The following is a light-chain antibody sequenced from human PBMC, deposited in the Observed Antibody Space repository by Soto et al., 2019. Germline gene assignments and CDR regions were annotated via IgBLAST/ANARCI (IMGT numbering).Light chain of an antibody. CDR2: EVS. J-gene: IGLJ1*01. CDR1: SSDVGGYNY. V-gene: IGLV2-8*01. Sequence: QSALTQPPSASASPGQSVTISCTGTSSDVGGYNYVSWYQQHPGKAPKLMIYEVSKRPSGVPDRFSGSKSGNTASLTVSGLQAEDEADYYCSSYVGSNNPYVFGTGTKVTVL. CDR3: SSYVGSNNPYV.